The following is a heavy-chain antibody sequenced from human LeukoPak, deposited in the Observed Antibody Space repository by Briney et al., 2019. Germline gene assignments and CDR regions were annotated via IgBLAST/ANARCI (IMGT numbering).Heavy chain of an antibody. J-gene: IGHJ4*02. D-gene: IGHD3-16*02. Sequence: SETLSLTCGESGGSFSDYYWSWIRQPPGKGLEWIGEVIRSGATSSNPSLKSRVTISMDASKNQASLRLRSVTAADTAVYYCARGRFIDYYFDYWGQGSLVTVSS. CDR1: GGSFSDYY. CDR2: VIRSGAT. V-gene: IGHV4-34*01. CDR3: ARGRFIDYYFDY.